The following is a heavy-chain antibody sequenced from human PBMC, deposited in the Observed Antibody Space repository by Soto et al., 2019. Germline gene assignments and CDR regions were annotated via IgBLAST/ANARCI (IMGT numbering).Heavy chain of an antibody. CDR1: GFTFSSYW. CDR2: INADGGST. J-gene: IGHJ4*02. V-gene: IGHV3-74*01. Sequence: GGSLRLSCAASGFTFSSYWMHWVRQAPGKGLVWVSRINADGGSTYYADSVKGRFTISRDNSKNTLYLQMSSLRAEDTAVYYCVKILQYSYGLPHWGQGTLVTVSS. D-gene: IGHD5-18*01. CDR3: VKILQYSYGLPH.